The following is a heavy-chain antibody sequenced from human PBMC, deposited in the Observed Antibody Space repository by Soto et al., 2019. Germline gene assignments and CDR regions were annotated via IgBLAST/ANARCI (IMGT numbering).Heavy chain of an antibody. V-gene: IGHV1-69*06. D-gene: IGHD2-2*01. CDR3: ARDSGCSSTSCYWWFDP. J-gene: IGHJ5*02. CDR1: GGTFSSYA. CDR2: IIPIFGTA. Sequence: QVQLVQSGAEVKKPGSSVKVSCKASGGTFSSYAISWVRQAPGQGLEWMGGIIPIFGTANYAQKFQGRVTITADKSTSTAYMELSSLRSEDTAVYYCARDSGCSSTSCYWWFDPWGQGTLVTVSS.